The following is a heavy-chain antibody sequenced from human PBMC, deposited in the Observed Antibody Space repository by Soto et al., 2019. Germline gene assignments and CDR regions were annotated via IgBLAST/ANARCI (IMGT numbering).Heavy chain of an antibody. D-gene: IGHD6-19*01. V-gene: IGHV2-5*02. CDR1: GFSLSTSGVG. CDR2: IYWDDDK. CDR3: AHMSIAVAGGGPGY. Sequence: QITLKESGPTLVKPTQTLTLTCTFSGFSLSTSGVGVGWIRQPPGKALEWLALIYWDDDKRYSPSLKSRLTITKDTSKNQVVLTMTNMDPVDTATYYCAHMSIAVAGGGPGYWGQGTLVTVSS. J-gene: IGHJ4*02.